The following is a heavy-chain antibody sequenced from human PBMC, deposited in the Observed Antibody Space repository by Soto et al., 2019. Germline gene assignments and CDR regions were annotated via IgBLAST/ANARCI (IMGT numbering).Heavy chain of an antibody. J-gene: IGHJ3*02. CDR1: GFTFSNAW. V-gene: IGHV3-15*01. CDR2: IKSKTDGGTT. Sequence: GGSLRLSCAASGFTFSNAWMSWVRQAPGKGLEWVGRIKSKTDGGTTDYAAPMKGRFTISRDDSKNTLYLQMNSLKTEDTAVYYCTTDRALRFLGDAFDIWGQGTMVTVSS. CDR3: TTDRALRFLGDAFDI. D-gene: IGHD3-3*01.